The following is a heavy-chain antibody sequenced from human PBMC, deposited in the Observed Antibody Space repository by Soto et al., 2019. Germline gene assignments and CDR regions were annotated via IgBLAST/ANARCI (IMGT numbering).Heavy chain of an antibody. CDR3: ARLSYYYDSSGYPSPQLFDY. CDR2: IYYSGST. CDR1: GGSISSSSYY. D-gene: IGHD3-22*01. J-gene: IGHJ4*02. V-gene: IGHV4-39*01. Sequence: SETLSLTCTVSGGSISSSSYYWGWIRQPPGKGLEWIGSIYYSGSTYYNPSLKSRVTISVDTSKNQFSLKLSSVTAADTAVYYCARLSYYYDSSGYPSPQLFDYWGQGTLVTAPQ.